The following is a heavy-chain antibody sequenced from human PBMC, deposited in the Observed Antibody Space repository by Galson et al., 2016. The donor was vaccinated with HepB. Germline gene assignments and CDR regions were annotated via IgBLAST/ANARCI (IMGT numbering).Heavy chain of an antibody. J-gene: IGHJ4*02. D-gene: IGHD4-17*01. V-gene: IGHV3-48*02. Sequence: SLRLSCAVSGFSFNTYSMNWVRQAPGKGLEWISYISSSSSIVYYADSVKGRFTISRDNAKNSLYLQMNSLTDEDTAIYYCARDNTVMVRRLFDYWGQGTLVTVSS. CDR1: GFSFNTYS. CDR3: ARDNTVMVRRLFDY. CDR2: ISSSSSIV.